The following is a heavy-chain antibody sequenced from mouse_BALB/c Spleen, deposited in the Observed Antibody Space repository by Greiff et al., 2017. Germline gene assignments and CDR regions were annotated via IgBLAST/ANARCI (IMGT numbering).Heavy chain of an antibody. V-gene: IGHV3-6*02. Sequence: ESGPGLVKPSQSLSLTCSVTGYSITSGYYWNWIRQFPGNKLEWMGYISYDGSNNYNPSLKNRISITRDTSKNQFFLKLNSVTTEDTATYYCARVGGSSSFDYWGQGTTLTVSS. CDR2: ISYDGSN. CDR1: GYSITSGYY. CDR3: ARVGGSSSFDY. J-gene: IGHJ2*01. D-gene: IGHD1-1*01.